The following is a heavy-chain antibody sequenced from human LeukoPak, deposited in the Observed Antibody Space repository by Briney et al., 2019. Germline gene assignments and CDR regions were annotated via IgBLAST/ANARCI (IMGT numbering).Heavy chain of an antibody. V-gene: IGHV1-69*06. D-gene: IGHD2-2*01. CDR2: IIPIFGTA. CDR1: GGTFSSYA. Sequence: SVKVSCKASGGTFSSYAISWVRQAPGQGLEWMGGIIPIFGTANYAQEFRGRVTITADKSTSTAYMELSSLRSEDTAVYYCARDRGSQIISSTSWSLGYWGQGTLVTVSS. J-gene: IGHJ4*02. CDR3: ARDRGSQIISSTSWSLGY.